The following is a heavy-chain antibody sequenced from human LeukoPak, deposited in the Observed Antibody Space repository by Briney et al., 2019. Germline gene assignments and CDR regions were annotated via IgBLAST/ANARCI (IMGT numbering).Heavy chain of an antibody. CDR2: IYQSGST. CDR3: ARQVHGGNLFDY. J-gene: IGHJ4*02. D-gene: IGHD4-23*01. CDR1: GYSISSGYY. Sequence: PSETLSLTCAVSGYSISSGYYWGWIRQPPGKGLEWIGSIYQSGSTYYNPSLKSRVTISVDTSKNQFSLKLSSVTAADTAVYYCARQVHGGNLFDYWGQGTLVTVSS. V-gene: IGHV4-38-2*01.